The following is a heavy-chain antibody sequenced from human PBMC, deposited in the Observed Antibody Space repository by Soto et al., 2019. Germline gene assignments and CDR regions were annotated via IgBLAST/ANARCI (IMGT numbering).Heavy chain of an antibody. CDR1: GYTFTSYG. CDR3: ARGVIHYVWECYSYGMDV. Sequence: ASVKVSCKASGYTFTSYGISWVRQAPGQGLEWMGWISAYNGNTNYAQKLQGRVTMTTDTSTRTAYMELRSLKSDDTAVYYCARGVIHYVWECYSYGMDVWGQGTTVTVSS. J-gene: IGHJ6*02. V-gene: IGHV1-18*04. D-gene: IGHD3-10*02. CDR2: ISAYNGNT.